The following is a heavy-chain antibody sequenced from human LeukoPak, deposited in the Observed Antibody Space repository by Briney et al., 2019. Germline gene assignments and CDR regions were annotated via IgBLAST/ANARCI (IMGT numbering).Heavy chain of an antibody. CDR3: AREKVVIAATHYYGLDV. CDR1: GDRVSTNNAA. J-gene: IGHJ6*02. D-gene: IGHD2-15*01. CDR2: TDYRSKWYN. Sequence: SQTLTLTCAISGDRVSTNNAAWSWIRQSPSRGLECLRRTDYRSKWYNYYAGSVKSRIIFNPDTSKNQFSLQLNSVTPEDTAVYYCAREKVVIAATHYYGLDVWGQGTTVTVSS. V-gene: IGHV6-1*01.